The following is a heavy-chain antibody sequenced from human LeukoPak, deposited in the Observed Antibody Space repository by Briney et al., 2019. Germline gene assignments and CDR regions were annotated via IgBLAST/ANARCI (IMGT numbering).Heavy chain of an antibody. CDR3: ASDPSPWGMDV. CDR2: IIPIFGTA. Sequence: ASVKVSCKASGGTFSSYAISWVRQAPGQGLEWMGGIIPIFGTANYAQKFQGRVTITADESTSTAYMELSSLRSEDTAAYYCASDPSPWGMDVWGQGTTVTVSS. CDR1: GGTFSSYA. V-gene: IGHV1-69*13. J-gene: IGHJ6*02.